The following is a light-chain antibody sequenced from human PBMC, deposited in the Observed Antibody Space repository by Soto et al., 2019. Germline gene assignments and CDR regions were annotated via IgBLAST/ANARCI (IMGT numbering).Light chain of an antibody. CDR1: SSDVGANIF. J-gene: IGLJ1*01. V-gene: IGLV2-14*01. Sequence: SVLTQPASVSGSPGQSITISCTGTSSDVGANIFVSWYQQHPGKVPKLMIYTVSSRPSGVSQRFSGSKSGHTASLTISGLQAEDEADYYCSSFTTDSTYVFGTGTKVTVL. CDR2: TVS. CDR3: SSFTTDSTYV.